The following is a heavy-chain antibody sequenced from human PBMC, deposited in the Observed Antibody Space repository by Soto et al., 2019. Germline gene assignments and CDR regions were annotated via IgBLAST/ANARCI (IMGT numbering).Heavy chain of an antibody. D-gene: IGHD3-22*01. CDR3: STRAYDTNGYYRFDP. CDR2: INHSGRA. V-gene: IGHV4-34*01. CDR1: GGSFSGHS. J-gene: IGHJ5*01. Sequence: PSETLSLTCAVYGGSFSGHSWTWIRQSPGKGLDWIGDINHSGRANYSPSLKSRVTISLDTSKNQFSLTLSAVTAADTAMYYCSTRAYDTNGYYRFDPWGQGTLVTVSS.